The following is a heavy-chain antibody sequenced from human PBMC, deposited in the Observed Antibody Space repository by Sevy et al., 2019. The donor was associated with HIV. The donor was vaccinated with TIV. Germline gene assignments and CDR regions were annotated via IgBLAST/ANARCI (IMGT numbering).Heavy chain of an antibody. V-gene: IGHV3-23*01. Sequence: GESLKISCAASGFTFSSYAMSWVRQAPGKGLEWVSAISGSGGSTYYADSVKGRFTISRDNSKNTLYLQMNSLRAEDTAVYYCARNTASSAQVGYFQHWGQGTLVTVSS. J-gene: IGHJ1*01. CDR2: ISGSGGST. CDR3: ARNTASSAQVGYFQH. CDR1: GFTFSSYA. D-gene: IGHD3-22*01.